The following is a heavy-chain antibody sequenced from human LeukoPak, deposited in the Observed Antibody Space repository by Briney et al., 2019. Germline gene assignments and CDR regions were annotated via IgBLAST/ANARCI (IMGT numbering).Heavy chain of an antibody. CDR3: AREDYYGSGSYGLPNWFDP. J-gene: IGHJ5*02. Sequence: GGSLRLSCAASGFTFSSYSMNWVRQAPGKGLEWVSSISSSSSYIYYADSVKGRFTISRDKAKNSLYLQMNSLRAEDTAVYYCAREDYYGSGSYGLPNWFDPWGQGTLVTVSS. D-gene: IGHD3-10*01. CDR2: ISSSSSYI. V-gene: IGHV3-21*01. CDR1: GFTFSSYS.